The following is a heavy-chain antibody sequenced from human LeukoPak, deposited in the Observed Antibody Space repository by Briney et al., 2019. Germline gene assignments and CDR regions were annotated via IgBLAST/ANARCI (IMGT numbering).Heavy chain of an antibody. D-gene: IGHD3-16*01. CDR2: ISVSSRNVI. V-gene: IGHV3-48*04. CDR3: ARDFGPRLYAFDV. Sequence: GGSLRLSCAASGFTFSGYSMNWVRQAPGKGLEWLSYISVSSRNVIDYADSVMGRFTISRDDAKNSLYLQMNSLRAEDTAVYFCARDFGPRLYAFDVWGQGTMITVSS. CDR1: GFTFSGYS. J-gene: IGHJ3*01.